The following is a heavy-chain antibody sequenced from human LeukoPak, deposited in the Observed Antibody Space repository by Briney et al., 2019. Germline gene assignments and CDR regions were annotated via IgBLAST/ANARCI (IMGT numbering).Heavy chain of an antibody. Sequence: PSETLSLTCTVSGGSISSTYDHWDWIRQPPGKGLEWMGSIRYSGTTYYNPSLKGRVTIFVDTSNNQFSLRLSSVTAADTAVYYCARRLHYFDYWGQGSLVTVSS. CDR1: GGSISSTYDH. D-gene: IGHD2-21*02. CDR2: IRYSGTT. J-gene: IGHJ4*02. CDR3: ARRLHYFDY. V-gene: IGHV4-39*01.